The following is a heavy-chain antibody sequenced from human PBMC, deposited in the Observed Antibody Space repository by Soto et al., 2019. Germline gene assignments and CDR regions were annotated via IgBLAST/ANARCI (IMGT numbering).Heavy chain of an antibody. D-gene: IGHD5-18*01. Sequence: SETLSLTCTVSGGSISSSSYYWGWIRQPPGKGLEWIGSIYYSGSTYYNPSLKSRVTISVDTSKNQFSLKLSSVTAADTAVYYCARVPGYSYTGFDPWGQGTLVTAPQ. CDR1: GGSISSSSYY. CDR3: ARVPGYSYTGFDP. CDR2: IYYSGST. V-gene: IGHV4-39*01. J-gene: IGHJ5*02.